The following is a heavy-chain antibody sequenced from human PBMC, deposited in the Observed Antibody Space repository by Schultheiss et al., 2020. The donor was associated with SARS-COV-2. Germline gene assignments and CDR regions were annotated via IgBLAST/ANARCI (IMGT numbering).Heavy chain of an antibody. CDR2: IYFTGIT. V-gene: IGHV4-59*01. J-gene: IGHJ4*02. D-gene: IGHD5-24*01. CDR1: GSYITGCF. Sequence: SETLSLTCSVSGSYITGCFWTWIRQPPGKGLDPIGNIYFTGITKYNPSLKSRVTISIDTSKNQFSLKLGSVTAADTAVYFCARATRVESLFSVRGGSFDFWGRGALVTVSS. CDR3: ARATRVESLFSVRGGSFDF.